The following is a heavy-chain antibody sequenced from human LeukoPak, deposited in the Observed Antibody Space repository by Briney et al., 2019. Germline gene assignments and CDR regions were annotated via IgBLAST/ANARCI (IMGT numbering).Heavy chain of an antibody. CDR1: GYSFTSYW. Sequence: GESLKISCKGSGYSFTSYWISWVRQMPGKGLEWMGRIDPRDSYTNYSPSFQGHVTISADKSISTAYLQWSSLKASDTAMYYCARHDILTGLPRYYYGMDVWGKGTTVTVSS. CDR2: IDPRDSYT. V-gene: IGHV5-10-1*01. J-gene: IGHJ6*04. CDR3: ARHDILTGLPRYYYGMDV. D-gene: IGHD3-9*01.